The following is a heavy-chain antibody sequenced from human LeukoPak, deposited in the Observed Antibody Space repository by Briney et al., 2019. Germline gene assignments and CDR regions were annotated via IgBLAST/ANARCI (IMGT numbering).Heavy chain of an antibody. CDR2: INAGNGNT. CDR3: AREARVHYYYDSSGDDAFDI. J-gene: IGHJ3*02. CDR1: GYTFTSYA. V-gene: IGHV1-3*01. D-gene: IGHD3-22*01. Sequence: ASVKVSCKASGYTFTSYAMHWVRQAPGQRLEWMGWINAGNGNTKYSQKFQGRVTITRDTSASTAYMELSSLRSEDTAVYYYAREARVHYYYDSSGDDAFDIWGQGTMVTVSS.